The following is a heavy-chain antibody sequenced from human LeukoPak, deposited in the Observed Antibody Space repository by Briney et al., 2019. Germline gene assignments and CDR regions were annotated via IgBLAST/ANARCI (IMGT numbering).Heavy chain of an antibody. D-gene: IGHD3-10*01. CDR1: GGYFCGYY. V-gene: IGHV4-34*01. J-gene: IGHJ4*02. CDR3: ASSITMVRGVIKARDY. CDR2: INHSGST. Sequence: SETLSLTCAVYGGYFCGYYWSWIRQPPGKGLEWIGEINHSGSTNYNPSLKSRVTISVDTSKNQFSLKLSCVTAADTAVYYCASSITMVRGVIKARDYWGQGTLVTVSS.